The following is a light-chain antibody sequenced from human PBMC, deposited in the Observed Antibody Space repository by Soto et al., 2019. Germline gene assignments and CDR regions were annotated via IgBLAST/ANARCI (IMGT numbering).Light chain of an antibody. CDR3: QQYDSSPPYT. Sequence: EIVLTQSPGTLSLSPGERATLPCRASQSVGSSYLAWYQQKPGQAPRLLIYGASSRATDIPDRFSGSGSGTDFTLTISRLEPEDFAVYYCQQYDSSPPYTFGQGTKLEIK. J-gene: IGKJ2*01. CDR2: GAS. V-gene: IGKV3-20*01. CDR1: QSVGSSY.